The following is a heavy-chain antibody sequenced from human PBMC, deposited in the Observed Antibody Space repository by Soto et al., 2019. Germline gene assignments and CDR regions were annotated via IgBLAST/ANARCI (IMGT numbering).Heavy chain of an antibody. CDR3: ARGGGTILAPLP. CDR2: INPNSGAT. J-gene: IGHJ5*02. V-gene: IGHV1-2*02. CDR1: GYTFTGYF. Sequence: QVQLMQSGTEVKKPGASVMVSCKASGYTFTGYFMHWVRQAPGQRPAWMGYINPNSGATKYAQKFQGRVTMTRDTSISTAYMELTMLRSDDTAVYYCARGGGTILAPLPWGQGTLVTVSS. D-gene: IGHD3-3*01.